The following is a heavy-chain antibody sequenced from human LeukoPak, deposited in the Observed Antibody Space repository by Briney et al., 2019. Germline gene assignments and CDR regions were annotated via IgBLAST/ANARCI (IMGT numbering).Heavy chain of an antibody. J-gene: IGHJ6*02. Sequence: PSETLSLTCTVSGGSISSYYWSWIRQPPGKGLEWIGYIYYSGSTNYNPSLKSRVTISVDTSKNQFSLKLSPVTAADTAVYYCARGGGGGDCSSTSCPTHGMDVWGQGTTVTVSS. V-gene: IGHV4-59*01. D-gene: IGHD2-2*01. CDR1: GGSISSYY. CDR3: ARGGGGGDCSSTSCPTHGMDV. CDR2: IYYSGST.